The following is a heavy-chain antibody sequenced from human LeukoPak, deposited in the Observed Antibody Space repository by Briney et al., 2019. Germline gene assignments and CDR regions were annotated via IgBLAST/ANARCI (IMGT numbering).Heavy chain of an antibody. CDR3: AKGSRSSWYHSQYFDY. D-gene: IGHD6-13*01. V-gene: IGHV3-53*01. CDR2: MYTGGAT. J-gene: IGHJ4*02. CDR1: GFIVSNNY. Sequence: GGSLRLSCAASGFIVSNNYISWVRQAPGKGLEWVSIMYTGGATDYADSVKGRFTISRDNSKNTLYVQMNSLRAGDTALYYCAKGSRSSWYHSQYFDYWGQGTLVTVSS.